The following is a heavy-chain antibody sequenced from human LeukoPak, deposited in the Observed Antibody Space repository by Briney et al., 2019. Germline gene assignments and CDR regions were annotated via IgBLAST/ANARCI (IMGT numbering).Heavy chain of an antibody. J-gene: IGHJ3*02. CDR2: IYYSGST. Sequence: PSETLSLTCTVSGGSISSYYWSWIRQPPGKGLEWIGYIYYSGSTNYNPSLKSRVTISVDTSKNQFSLKLSSVTAADTAVYYCARGGADFWSGYSLGNAFDIWGQGTMVTVSS. D-gene: IGHD3-3*01. CDR3: ARGGADFWSGYSLGNAFDI. V-gene: IGHV4-59*01. CDR1: GGSISSYY.